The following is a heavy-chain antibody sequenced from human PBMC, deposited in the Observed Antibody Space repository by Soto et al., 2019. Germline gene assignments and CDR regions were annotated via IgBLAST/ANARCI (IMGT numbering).Heavy chain of an antibody. Sequence: QVQLVESGGGVVQPGTSLRLSCAASGSTFSTYGMHWVRQAPRKGLEYVPGVRYDGRAESYVDSARGRFTISRDNYKNMLSLQMSSLRAEDTAVYYCARGFFAVVYAANFDHWGQGTPVTVSS. CDR3: ARGFFAVVYAANFDH. V-gene: IGHV3-33*01. CDR1: GSTFSTYG. D-gene: IGHD2-8*02. J-gene: IGHJ4*02. CDR2: VRYDGRAE.